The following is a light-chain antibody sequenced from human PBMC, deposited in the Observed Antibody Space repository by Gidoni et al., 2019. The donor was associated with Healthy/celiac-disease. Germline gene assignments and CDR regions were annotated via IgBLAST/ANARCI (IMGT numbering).Light chain of an antibody. CDR1: SSNIGSNY. Sequence: QSVLTQPPSASGTPGHRVTISCSGRSSNIGSNYVYWYPQLPGTAPKLLIYRNNQRPSGVPDRFSGSKSGTSASLAISGLRSEDEADYYWAAWDDSLSGLWVFGGGTKLTVL. J-gene: IGLJ3*02. V-gene: IGLV1-47*01. CDR2: RNN. CDR3: AAWDDSLSGLWV.